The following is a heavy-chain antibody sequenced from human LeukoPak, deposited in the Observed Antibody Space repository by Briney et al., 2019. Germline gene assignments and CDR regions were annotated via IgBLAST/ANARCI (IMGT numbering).Heavy chain of an antibody. D-gene: IGHD2-2*01. Sequence: GGSLRLSCKGSGYSFTSYWIGWVRQMPGRGLEWMGIIYPGYSDTRYSPSFQGQVTISADKSISTAYLQWSSLKASDTAMYYCARLVPIVVVPAADNWFDPWGQGTLVTVSS. CDR2: IYPGYSDT. CDR3: ARLVPIVVVPAADNWFDP. CDR1: GYSFTSYW. V-gene: IGHV5-51*01. J-gene: IGHJ5*02.